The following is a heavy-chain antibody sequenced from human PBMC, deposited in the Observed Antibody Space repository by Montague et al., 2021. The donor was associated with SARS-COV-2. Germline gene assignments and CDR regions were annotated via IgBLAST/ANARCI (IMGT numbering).Heavy chain of an antibody. V-gene: IGHV4-4*02. CDR3: ANHDRLCSHSNCQISFEFDY. Sequence: SETLSLTCTVSGGSVSSDNWWTWVRQPPGKGLEWIGEIYHSGTTNYNPSLQSRVTISVDKSRNHFSLKLSSATAADTAMYYCANHDRLCSHSNCQISFEFDYWGQGILVTVSP. D-gene: IGHD3-16*02. CDR2: IYHSGTT. J-gene: IGHJ4*02. CDR1: GGSVSSDNW.